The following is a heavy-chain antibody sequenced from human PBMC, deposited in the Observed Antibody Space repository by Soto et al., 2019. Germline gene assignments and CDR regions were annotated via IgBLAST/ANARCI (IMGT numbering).Heavy chain of an antibody. V-gene: IGHV4-39*01. D-gene: IGHD3-10*01. J-gene: IGHJ6*02. CDR3: SRRYSFGSGKYGADV. CDR1: GGSISSSKNY. CDR2: ISYSVST. Sequence: PSETLSLTCTVSGGSISSSKNYCGWIRQPPGKGLEWIGTISYSVSTYYNPSLNGRVIISVDTSKNQFSLKLSSLTAADTAVYYCSRRYSFGSGKYGADVWGQGTMVTGSS.